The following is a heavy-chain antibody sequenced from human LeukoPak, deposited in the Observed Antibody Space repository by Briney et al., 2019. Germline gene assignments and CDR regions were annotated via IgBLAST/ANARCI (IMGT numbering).Heavy chain of an antibody. CDR3: AKDSHPGSGSYYKGNFDY. CDR1: GFTFSTYW. V-gene: IGHV3-7*01. CDR2: IKQDGSEK. D-gene: IGHD3-10*01. J-gene: IGHJ4*02. Sequence: GGSLRLSCGASGFTFSTYWMSWVRQAPGKGLEWVANIKQDGSEKYYVDSVKGRFTISRDNAKNSLYLQMNSLRAEDTAVYYCAKDSHPGSGSYYKGNFDYWGQGTLVTVSS.